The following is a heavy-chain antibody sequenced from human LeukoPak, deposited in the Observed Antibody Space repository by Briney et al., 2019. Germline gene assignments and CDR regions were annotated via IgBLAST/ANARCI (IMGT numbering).Heavy chain of an antibody. CDR3: ARDNEWYFWSGEHYYYYYYMDV. J-gene: IGHJ6*03. D-gene: IGHD3-3*01. V-gene: IGHV4-4*07. Sequence: SETLSLTCTVSGGSISSYYWSWIRQPAGKGLEWIGRIYTSGSTNYNPSLKNRVTMSVDTSKNQFSLQLSSVTAADTAVYYCARDNEWYFWSGEHYYYYYYMDVWGKGTTVTVSS. CDR1: GGSISSYY. CDR2: IYTSGST.